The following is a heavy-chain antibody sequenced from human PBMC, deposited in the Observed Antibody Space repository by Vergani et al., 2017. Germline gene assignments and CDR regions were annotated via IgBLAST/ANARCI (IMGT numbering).Heavy chain of an antibody. D-gene: IGHD2-2*01. J-gene: IGHJ5*02. Sequence: EEKKGEEGGGGGEAGGSLRLSCAASGFTFSSYAMSWVRQAPGKGLEWVSAISGSGGSTYYADSVKGRFTISRDNSKNTLYLQMNSLRAEDTAVYYCAKGQYQLPQHNWFDPWGQGTLVTVSS. CDR1: GFTFSSYA. CDR2: ISGSGGST. V-gene: IGHV3-23*04. CDR3: AKGQYQLPQHNWFDP.